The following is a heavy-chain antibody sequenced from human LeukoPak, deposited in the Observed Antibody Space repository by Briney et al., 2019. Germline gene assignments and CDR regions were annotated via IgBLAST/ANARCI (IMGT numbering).Heavy chain of an antibody. V-gene: IGHV1-46*01. CDR2: INPSGGST. J-gene: IGHJ4*02. CDR3: ARDPPLVSSGSYYAAYYFDY. CDR1: GYTFTSYY. D-gene: IGHD1-26*01. Sequence: ASVKVSCKASGYTFTSYYMHWVRQAPGQGLEWMGIINPSGGSTSYAQKFQGRVTMTRDTSTSTVYMELSSLRSEDAAVYYCARDPPLVSSGSYYAAYYFDYWGQGTLVTVSS.